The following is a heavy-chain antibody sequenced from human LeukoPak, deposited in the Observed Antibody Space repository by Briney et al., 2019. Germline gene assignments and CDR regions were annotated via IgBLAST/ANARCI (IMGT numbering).Heavy chain of an antibody. Sequence: GGSLRLSCAASGFTFSSYAMHWVRQAPGKGLEWVAVISYDGSNKYYADSVKGRFTISGDNSKNTLYLQMNSLRAEDTAVYFCVRDIGGYSYGYSYDYWGQGTLVTVSS. V-gene: IGHV3-30-3*01. D-gene: IGHD5-18*01. CDR3: VRDIGGYSYGYSYDY. J-gene: IGHJ4*02. CDR1: GFTFSSYA. CDR2: ISYDGSNK.